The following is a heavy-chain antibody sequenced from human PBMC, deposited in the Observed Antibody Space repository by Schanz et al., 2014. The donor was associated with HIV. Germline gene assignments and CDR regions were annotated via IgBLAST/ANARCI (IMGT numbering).Heavy chain of an antibody. CDR3: AKPEYDSRGNSQSHFDY. CDR1: RFTFSRYG. V-gene: IGHV3-23*01. Sequence: EVQLLESGGGLVQPGGFLRLSCAASRFTFSRYGMSWVRQAPGKGVERVSSITESGGRTYYADSVNGRFTISRDNSKNTLYLQMTTLRTEDTAVYYCAKPEYDSRGNSQSHFDYWGQGTLVTVSS. CDR2: ITESGGRT. J-gene: IGHJ4*02. D-gene: IGHD3-22*01.